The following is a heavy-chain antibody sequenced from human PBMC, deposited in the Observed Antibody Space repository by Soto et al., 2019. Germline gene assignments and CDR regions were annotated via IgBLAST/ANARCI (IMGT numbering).Heavy chain of an antibody. V-gene: IGHV4-4*07. Sequence: XETLSLTCPVSGRSISSYYWGWIRQPAGKGLEWIGRIYTSGSTNYNPSLKSRVTMSVDTSKNQFSLKLSSVTAADTAVYYCARVSHVCGYSSGWANNGMDVWGQGNTVTVSS. CDR1: GRSISSYY. CDR3: ARVSHVCGYSSGWANNGMDV. J-gene: IGHJ6*02. D-gene: IGHD6-19*01. CDR2: IYTSGST.